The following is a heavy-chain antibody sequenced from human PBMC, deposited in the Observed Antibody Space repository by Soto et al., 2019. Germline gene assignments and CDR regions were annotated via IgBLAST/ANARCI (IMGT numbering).Heavy chain of an antibody. D-gene: IGHD5-12*01. J-gene: IGHJ4*02. CDR2: IYPGDSDT. V-gene: IGHV5-51*01. CDR1: GYSFTNYW. CDR3: ARQSEDSGYAYGY. Sequence: PGESLKISCEGSGYSFTNYWIGWVRQMPGKGLEWMGIIYPGDSDTRYSPSFQGQVTISADMSISTAYLQWNSLKASESAMYYCARQSEDSGYAYGYWGQGTLVTVSS.